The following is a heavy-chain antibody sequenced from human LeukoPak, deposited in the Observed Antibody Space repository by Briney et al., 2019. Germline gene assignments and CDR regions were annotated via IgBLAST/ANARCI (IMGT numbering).Heavy chain of an antibody. V-gene: IGHV1-18*01. D-gene: IGHD7-27*01. CDR3: ATNENWGTDLHFDY. Sequence: ASVKVSCKASGYTFTSYGISWVRQAPGQGLEWMGWISAYNGNTNYAQKLQGRVTMNTDTSTRTANMELRSLRSDDTAVYYCATNENWGTDLHFDYWGQGTLVTVSS. J-gene: IGHJ4*02. CDR2: ISAYNGNT. CDR1: GYTFTSYG.